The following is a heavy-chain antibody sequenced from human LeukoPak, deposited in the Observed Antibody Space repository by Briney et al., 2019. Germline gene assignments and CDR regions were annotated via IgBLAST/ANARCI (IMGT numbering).Heavy chain of an antibody. D-gene: IGHD2-2*02. V-gene: IGHV3-30*18. CDR1: GFTFSSYG. CDR2: ISYDGSNK. CDR3: ANELGNFYCSSTSCYRAEYFQL. Sequence: GGSLRLSCAASGFTFSSYGMHWVRQAPGKGLEWVAVISYDGSNKYYADSVKGRFTISRDNSKNTLYLQMNSLRAEDTAVYYCANELGNFYCSSTSCYRAEYFQLWGQGTLVTVSS. J-gene: IGHJ1*01.